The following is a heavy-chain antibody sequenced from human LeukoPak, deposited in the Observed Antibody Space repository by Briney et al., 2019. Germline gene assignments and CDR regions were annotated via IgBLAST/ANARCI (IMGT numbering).Heavy chain of an antibody. V-gene: IGHV3-30*18. J-gene: IGHJ4*02. D-gene: IGHD6-13*01. CDR2: ISYDGNNK. CDR1: GFTFSSYG. Sequence: GGSLRLSCAASGFTFSSYGMHWVRQAPGKGLERVAVISYDGNNKYHVDSVKGRFTISRDNSKNTLYLQMNSLRAEDTAVYYCAKDRDIAAAVYYFDHWGQGTLVTVSS. CDR3: AKDRDIAAAVYYFDH.